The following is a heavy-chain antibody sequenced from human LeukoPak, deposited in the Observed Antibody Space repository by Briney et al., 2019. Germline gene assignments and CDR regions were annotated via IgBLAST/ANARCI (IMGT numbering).Heavy chain of an antibody. V-gene: IGHV3-30*04. D-gene: IGHD2/OR15-2a*01. Sequence: GSCLRLSCAASGFTFSRYSMRCVRQAPGKGLGWVAVISYEGSEEQYADSVKGRFTISRDDSKNTLYLQINSLRTEDTAVYYCTRASPPSKYYLPTDYWGQGTLVTVSS. J-gene: IGHJ4*02. CDR2: ISYEGSEE. CDR3: TRASPPSKYYLPTDY. CDR1: GFTFSRYS.